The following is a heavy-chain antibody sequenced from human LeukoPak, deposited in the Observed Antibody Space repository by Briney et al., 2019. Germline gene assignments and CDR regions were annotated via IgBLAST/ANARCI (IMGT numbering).Heavy chain of an antibody. CDR1: GFSFSGYW. D-gene: IGHD2-8*02. J-gene: IGHJ4*02. V-gene: IGHV3-30-3*01. CDR2: ISYDGSNK. CDR3: ARDTGGSYYFDY. Sequence: PGGSLRLSCAASGFSFSGYWMQWVRQAPGKGLEWVAVISYDGSNKYYADSVKGRFTISRDNSKNTLYLQMNSLRAEDTAVYYCARDTGGSYYFDYWGQGTLVTVSS.